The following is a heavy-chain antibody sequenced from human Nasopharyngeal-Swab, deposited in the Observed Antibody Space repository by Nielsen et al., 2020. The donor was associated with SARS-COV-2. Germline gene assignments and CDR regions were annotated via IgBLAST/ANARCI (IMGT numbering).Heavy chain of an antibody. CDR1: GGSLIRGGHH. CDR2: IYYTGKT. CDR3: ARDFDRFSNWFES. V-gene: IGHV4-31*03. Sequence: SETLSLTCNVSGGSLIRGGHHYTWIRHHPGKGLEWIGYIYYTGKTYYNPSLQSRLTMSVGVSKNQFSLKLSSVTAADTAVYYCARDFDRFSNWFESWGQGTLVTVSS. J-gene: IGHJ5*01. D-gene: IGHD3-22*01.